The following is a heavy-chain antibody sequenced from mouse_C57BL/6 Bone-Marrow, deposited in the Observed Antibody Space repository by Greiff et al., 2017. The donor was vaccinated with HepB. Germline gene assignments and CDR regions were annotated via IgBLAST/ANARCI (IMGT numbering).Heavy chain of an antibody. CDR1: GYTFTSYW. J-gene: IGHJ1*03. CDR3: ARVDYYGSTTDV. V-gene: IGHV1-52*01. CDR2: IDPSDSET. D-gene: IGHD1-1*01. Sequence: VQLQQPGAELVRPGSSVKLSCKASGYTFTSYWMHWVKQRPIQGLEWIGNIDPSDSETHYNQKFKDKATLTVDKSSSTAYMQLSSLTSEDSAVYYCARVDYYGSTTDVWGTGTTVTVSS.